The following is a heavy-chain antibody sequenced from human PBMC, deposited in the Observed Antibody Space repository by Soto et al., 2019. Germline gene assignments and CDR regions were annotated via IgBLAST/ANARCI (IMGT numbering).Heavy chain of an antibody. D-gene: IGHD5-18*01. V-gene: IGHV3-30-3*01. Sequence: PGGSLRLSCAASGFTFSSYAMHWVRQAPGKGLEWVAVISYDGSNKYYADSVKGRFTISRDNSKNTLYLQMNSLRAEDTAVYYCARDSCTAMVNCYYYGMDVWGQGTTVTVSS. CDR3: ARDSCTAMVNCYYYGMDV. CDR2: ISYDGSNK. J-gene: IGHJ6*02. CDR1: GFTFSSYA.